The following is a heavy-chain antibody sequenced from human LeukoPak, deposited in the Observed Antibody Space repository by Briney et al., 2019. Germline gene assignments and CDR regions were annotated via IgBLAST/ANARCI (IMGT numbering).Heavy chain of an antibody. D-gene: IGHD6-19*01. J-gene: IGHJ4*02. CDR2: INPNSGGT. CDR1: GYTFTGYY. V-gene: IGHV1-2*02. CDR3: ARGDPVADTSDFDY. Sequence: ASVKVSCKASGYTFTGYYMHWVRQAPGQGLEWMGWINPNSGGTNYAQRFQGRVTMTRDTSISTAYMELSRLRSDDTAVYYCARGDPVADTSDFDYWGQGTLVTVSS.